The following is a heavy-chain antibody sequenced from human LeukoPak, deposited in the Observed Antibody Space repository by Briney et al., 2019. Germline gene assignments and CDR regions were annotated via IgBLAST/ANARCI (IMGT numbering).Heavy chain of an antibody. CDR1: GFTLNGYW. Sequence: PGGSLRLSCAAPGFTLNGYWMHWVRQAPGKGLVWVSRINSDGSTTSHADSVKGRFTISRDNSKNTLYLQMNSLRAEDTAVYFCARVATGSYDWFDPWGQGTLVTVSS. V-gene: IGHV3-74*01. D-gene: IGHD3-10*01. J-gene: IGHJ5*02. CDR3: ARVATGSYDWFDP. CDR2: INSDGSTT.